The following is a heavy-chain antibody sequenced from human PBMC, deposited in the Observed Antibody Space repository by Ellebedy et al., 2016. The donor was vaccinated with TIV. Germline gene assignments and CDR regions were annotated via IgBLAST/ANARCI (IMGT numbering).Heavy chain of an antibody. Sequence: SETLSLXXTVSGGSISSYYWSWIRQPPGKGLEWIGYIYYNGITNYNPSLKSRVTMSIDTSKNRFSLKLSSVTAADTAVYHCARAGGAQYYDTSGLIDYWGQGTLVTVSS. CDR3: ARAGGAQYYDTSGLIDY. V-gene: IGHV4-59*01. J-gene: IGHJ4*02. D-gene: IGHD3-22*01. CDR2: IYYNGIT. CDR1: GGSISSYY.